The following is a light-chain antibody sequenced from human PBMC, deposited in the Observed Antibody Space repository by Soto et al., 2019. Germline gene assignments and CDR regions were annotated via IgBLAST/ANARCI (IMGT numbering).Light chain of an antibody. CDR3: QQYNNWPPSWT. CDR1: QSVSSN. CDR2: GAS. J-gene: IGKJ1*01. Sequence: EIAMTQPPATLSVSPGERATLSCRASQSVSSNLAWYQQKPGQAPRLLIYGASTRATGIPARFSGSGSGTELTLTISSLQTEDFAVYDCQQYNNWPPSWTFGQGTKVEIK. V-gene: IGKV3-15*01.